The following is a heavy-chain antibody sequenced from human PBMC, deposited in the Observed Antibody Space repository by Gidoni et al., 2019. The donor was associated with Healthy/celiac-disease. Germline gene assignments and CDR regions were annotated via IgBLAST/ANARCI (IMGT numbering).Heavy chain of an antibody. Sequence: EVQLLESGGGLVQPGGSLRLACSASGCTCSSYAMSWFRKAPGTGLEWVTAISGSGGSTYYADSVKGRFTISRDNSKKTLYLQMNSLRAEDTAVYYWANIYYDSSGPDAFDIWGQGTMVTVSS. J-gene: IGHJ3*02. CDR2: ISGSGGST. D-gene: IGHD3-22*01. CDR3: ANIYYDSSGPDAFDI. V-gene: IGHV3-23*01. CDR1: GCTCSSYA.